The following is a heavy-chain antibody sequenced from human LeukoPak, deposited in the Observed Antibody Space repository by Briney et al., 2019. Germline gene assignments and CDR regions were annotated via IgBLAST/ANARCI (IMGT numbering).Heavy chain of an antibody. CDR1: GYNFTTYW. CDR2: IYLGDSDT. D-gene: IGHD5-18*01. CDR3: ARLQGYSYGDY. V-gene: IGHV5-51*01. J-gene: IGHJ4*02. Sequence: GESLKISCKGSGYNFTTYWIGWVRQMPGKGLEWMGVIYLGDSDTRYSPSFQGQVTISADQPISTAFLQWNSLKASDTAMYYCARLQGYSYGDYWGQGTLVTVSS.